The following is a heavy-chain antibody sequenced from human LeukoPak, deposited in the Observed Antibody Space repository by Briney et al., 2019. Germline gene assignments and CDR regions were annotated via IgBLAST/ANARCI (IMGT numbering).Heavy chain of an antibody. CDR3: ARVRGYYYDSSGYYDDY. CDR1: GGSISSYY. J-gene: IGHJ4*02. CDR2: IYYSGST. Sequence: SETLSLTCTVSGGSISSYYWSWIRQPPGKGLEWIGYIYYSGSTNYNPSLKSRVTISVDTSKNQFSLKLSSVTAADTAVYYCARVRGYYYDSSGYYDDYWGQGTLVTVSS. V-gene: IGHV4-59*01. D-gene: IGHD3-22*01.